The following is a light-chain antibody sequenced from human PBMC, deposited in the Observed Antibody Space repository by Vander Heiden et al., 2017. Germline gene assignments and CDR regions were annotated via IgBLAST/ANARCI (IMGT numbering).Light chain of an antibody. V-gene: IGKV1-5*03. CDR2: RAS. CDR1: QDIDDS. J-gene: IGKJ2*01. CDR3: QQYSYVPYT. Sequence: DIRVTQSPSTLSAFIGDTLTLSCRASQDIDDSLAWYQQRQGRPPKLLVSRASSLEAGVASRFSGDGFGTEFTLTITALQVDDFATYFCQQYSYVPYTFGQGTKLE.